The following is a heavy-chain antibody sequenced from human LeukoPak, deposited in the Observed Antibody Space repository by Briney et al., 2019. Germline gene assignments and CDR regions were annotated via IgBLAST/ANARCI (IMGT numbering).Heavy chain of an antibody. Sequence: GGSLRLSCAASGFTFSTYAMSWVREAPGKGLEWVSGISGSGGSTYYADSVKGRFTISRDNSKNTLYLQMNSLRAEDTAVYYCANQWELDYWGQGTLLTVSS. CDR1: GFTFSTYA. J-gene: IGHJ4*02. V-gene: IGHV3-23*01. CDR2: ISGSGGST. D-gene: IGHD1-26*01. CDR3: ANQWELDY.